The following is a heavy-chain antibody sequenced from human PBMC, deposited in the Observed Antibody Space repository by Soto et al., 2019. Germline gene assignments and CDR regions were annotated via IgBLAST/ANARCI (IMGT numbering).Heavy chain of an antibody. Sequence: VQLLESGGGLVQPGGSLRLSCAASGFTFSSYAMSWVRQAPGKGLEWVSAIGGRGVSTYYADSVKGRFTISRDNSKNTLYLQMNSLRVEDTAVYYCAKRGDDFWSGYYYYFDCWGRGTLVTVSS. CDR2: IGGRGVST. V-gene: IGHV3-23*01. CDR1: GFTFSSYA. CDR3: AKRGDDFWSGYYYYFDC. J-gene: IGHJ4*02. D-gene: IGHD3-3*01.